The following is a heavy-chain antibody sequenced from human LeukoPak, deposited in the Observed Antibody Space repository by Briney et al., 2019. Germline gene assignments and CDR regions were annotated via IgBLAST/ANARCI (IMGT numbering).Heavy chain of an antibody. V-gene: IGHV4-39*01. CDR1: GGSISSRSYY. Sequence: SETLSLTCTVSGGSISSRSYYWGWIRPPPGKGLEWIGSIYYSGSTSYNPSLKSRVTISVDTSKNQFSLKLSSVTAADTAVYYCARHFYCSSTSCSHYFDLWGQGTLVTVSS. CDR3: ARHFYCSSTSCSHYFDL. J-gene: IGHJ4*02. D-gene: IGHD2-2*01. CDR2: IYYSGST.